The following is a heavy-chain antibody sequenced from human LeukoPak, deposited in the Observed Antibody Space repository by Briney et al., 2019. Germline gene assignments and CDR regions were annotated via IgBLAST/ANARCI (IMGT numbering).Heavy chain of an antibody. D-gene: IGHD1-1*01. J-gene: IGHJ4*02. CDR1: GYTFTSYG. CDR3: ARVEVGGTTGTLNDY. CDR2: ISAYNGNT. V-gene: IGHV1-18*04. Sequence: GASVKVSCKASGYTFTSYGISWVQQAPGQGLEWMGWISAYNGNTNYAQKLQGRVTMTTDTSTSTAYMELRSLRSDDTAVYYCARVEVGGTTGTLNDYWGQGTLVTVSS.